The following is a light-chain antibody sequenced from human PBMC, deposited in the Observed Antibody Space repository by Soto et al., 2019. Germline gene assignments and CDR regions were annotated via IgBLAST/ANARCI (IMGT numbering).Light chain of an antibody. CDR1: QTINRW. V-gene: IGKV1-5*03. Sequence: DIQITQSPSTLSASVGDRVTITCLASQTINRWLAWYQQKPGKAPKLLIYKASTLKSGVPSRFSGSGSGTEFTLTISSLQPDDFATYYCQHYNSYSEACGQGTKGDIK. CDR3: QHYNSYSEA. J-gene: IGKJ1*01. CDR2: KAS.